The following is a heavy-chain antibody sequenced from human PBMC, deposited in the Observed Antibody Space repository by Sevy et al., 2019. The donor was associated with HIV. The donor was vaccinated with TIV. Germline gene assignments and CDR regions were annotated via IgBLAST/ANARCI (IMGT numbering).Heavy chain of an antibody. J-gene: IGHJ4*02. CDR1: GDSMTSGTFY. V-gene: IGHV4-61*02. D-gene: IGHD5-18*01. CDR3: AGVGYTYGFSWTSDLGSFDS. Sequence: SETLSLTCSVSGDSMTSGTFYWSWIRQSAGRGLEWIGRIYPSGSTKYNPSLKSRVTISIDTSKNQFSLKLTSVTAADTAVYFCAGVGYTYGFSWTSDLGSFDSWGQGSLVTVSS. CDR2: IYPSGST.